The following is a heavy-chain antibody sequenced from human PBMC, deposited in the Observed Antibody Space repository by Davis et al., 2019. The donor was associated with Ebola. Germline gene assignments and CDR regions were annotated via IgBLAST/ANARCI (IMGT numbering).Heavy chain of an antibody. V-gene: IGHV3-64D*08. CDR1: GFTFSNYA. CDR3: VKRCGGVCYSYDY. J-gene: IGHJ4*02. D-gene: IGHD2-21*02. Sequence: GGSLRLSCSASGFTFSNYAMHWVRQAPGKGLEYVSSISNDGGNTFYADSVQGRFAISRDNSKNTLYLQMSSLRAEDTAIYYCVKRCGGVCYSYDYRGQGTLVTVSS. CDR2: ISNDGGNT.